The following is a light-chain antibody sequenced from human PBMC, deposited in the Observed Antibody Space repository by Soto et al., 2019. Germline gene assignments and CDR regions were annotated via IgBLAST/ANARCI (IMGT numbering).Light chain of an antibody. CDR2: DVS. CDR1: SSDVGGYNY. Sequence: QSVLTQPASVSGSPGQSITIYCTGTSSDVGGYNYVSWYQQHPGKAPKLMIYDVSNRPSGVSNRFSGSKSGNTASLTISGLQAEDEADYYCSSYTSSSIYVFGIGTKVTVL. V-gene: IGLV2-14*01. CDR3: SSYTSSSIYV. J-gene: IGLJ1*01.